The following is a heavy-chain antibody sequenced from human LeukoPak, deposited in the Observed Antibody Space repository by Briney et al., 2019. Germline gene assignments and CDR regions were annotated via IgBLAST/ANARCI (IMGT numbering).Heavy chain of an antibody. V-gene: IGHV4-59*08. CDR1: GGSISSHF. J-gene: IGHJ3*02. CDR2: IYYSGST. CDR3: ARQTMSTAEASDI. D-gene: IGHD4-17*01. Sequence: SETLSLTCTVSGGSISSHFWSWIRQPPGKGLEWIAYIYYSGSTDYNPSLKSRVTISVDTSKNQFSLKLSSVTAADTAVYYCARQTMSTAEASDIWGQGTMVTVSS.